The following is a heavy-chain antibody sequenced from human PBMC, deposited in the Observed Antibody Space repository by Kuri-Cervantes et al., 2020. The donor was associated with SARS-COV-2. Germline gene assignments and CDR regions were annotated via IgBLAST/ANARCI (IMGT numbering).Heavy chain of an antibody. J-gene: IGHJ6*03. CDR2: ISAYNGNT. CDR1: GYTFIGYY. Sequence: ASVKVSCKASGYTFIGYYMHWVRQAPGQGLEWMGWISAYNGNTNYAQKLQGRVTMTTDTSTSTAYMELRSLRSDDTAVYYCARDIVGAPYYYYYYMDVWGKGTTVTVSS. CDR3: ARDIVGAPYYYYYYMDV. D-gene: IGHD1-26*01. V-gene: IGHV1-18*04.